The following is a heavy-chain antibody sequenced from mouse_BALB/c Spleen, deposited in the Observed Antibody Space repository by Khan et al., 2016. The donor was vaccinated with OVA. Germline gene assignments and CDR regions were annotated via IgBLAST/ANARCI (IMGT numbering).Heavy chain of an antibody. CDR2: ISSSGST. J-gene: IGHJ4*01. CDR3: ARSLYYIYGYGLDY. D-gene: IGHD2-1*01. CDR1: GYSITSDYA. Sequence: EVQLVESGPGLVKPSQSLSLTCTVTGYSITSDYAWNWIRQFPGNKLEWMGYISSSGSTSYNPSLKSRISITRDTSKNQFFLHLKSVTTEDTATYYFARSLYYIYGYGLDYRGRGTSVTVSS. V-gene: IGHV3-2*02.